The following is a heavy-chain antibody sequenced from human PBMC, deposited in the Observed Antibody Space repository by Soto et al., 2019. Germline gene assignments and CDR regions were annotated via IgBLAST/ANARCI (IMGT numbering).Heavy chain of an antibody. CDR2: ISARGGSL. Sequence: EVQLLDTGGGLAQPGGSLRLSCAASGFSFSSYAMVWVRQAPGKGLEWVSVISARGGSLYLADSVKGRFTISRDNSKNVLSLEINSLRAEDTATYFCAKGSFEYSASVDNWGQGTLVVVSS. CDR1: GFSFSSYA. V-gene: IGHV3-23*01. D-gene: IGHD5-12*01. CDR3: AKGSFEYSASVDN. J-gene: IGHJ4*02.